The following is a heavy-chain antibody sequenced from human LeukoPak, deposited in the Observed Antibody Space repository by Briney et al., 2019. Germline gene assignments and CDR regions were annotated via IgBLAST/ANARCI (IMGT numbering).Heavy chain of an antibody. Sequence: SETLSLTCNVSGDSIRSSRNYWGWIRQPPGKGLEWIGEINHSGSTNYNPSLKSRVTISVDTSKNQFSLKLSSVTAADTAVYYCARGGRGGVVTRRYNWFDPWGQGTLVTVSS. V-gene: IGHV4-39*07. J-gene: IGHJ5*02. CDR1: GDSIRSSRNY. CDR2: INHSGST. CDR3: ARGGRGGVVTRRYNWFDP. D-gene: IGHD3-3*01.